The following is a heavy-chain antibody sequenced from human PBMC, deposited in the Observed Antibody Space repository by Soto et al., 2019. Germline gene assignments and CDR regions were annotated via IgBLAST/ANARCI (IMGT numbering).Heavy chain of an antibody. J-gene: IGHJ6*02. CDR1: GFTFSSYA. CDR2: ISYDGSNK. CDR3: VKRRGDHSSFSWGIDV. D-gene: IGHD4-4*01. Sequence: PGGSLRLSCAASGFTFSSYAMHWVRQAPGKGLEWVAVISYDGSNKYYADSVKGRFTISRDNSKNTLYLQMNSLRAEDTAVYYYVKRRGDHSSFSWGIDVWGQGTTVTVFS. V-gene: IGHV3-30-3*02.